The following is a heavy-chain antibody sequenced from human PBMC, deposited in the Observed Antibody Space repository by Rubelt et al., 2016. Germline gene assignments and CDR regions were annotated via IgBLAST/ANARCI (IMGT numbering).Heavy chain of an antibody. V-gene: IGHV3-23*01. D-gene: IGHD1-26*01. CDR2: ISGSGGDT. Sequence: GESLRLSCAASGFPFSTYAMSWVRQAPGKGLEWVSGISGSGGDTFYADSVKGRFTISRDNSKNTLYLQMNSLRAEDTAVYYCTRLSGNGLDYWGQGTLVTVSS. CDR1: GFPFSTYA. J-gene: IGHJ4*02. CDR3: TRLSGNGLDY.